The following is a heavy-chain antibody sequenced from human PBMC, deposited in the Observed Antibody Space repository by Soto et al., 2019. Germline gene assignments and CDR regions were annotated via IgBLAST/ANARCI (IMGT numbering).Heavy chain of an antibody. V-gene: IGHV1-69*13. Sequence: SVKVSCKASGYTFTSYGISWVRQAPGQGLEWMGGIIPIFGTANYAQKFQGRVTITADESTSTAYMELSSLRSEDTAVYYCARDPNSITIFGVADAPYYGMDVWGQGTTVTVSS. J-gene: IGHJ6*02. CDR2: IIPIFGTA. CDR3: ARDPNSITIFGVADAPYYGMDV. D-gene: IGHD3-3*01. CDR1: GYTFTSYG.